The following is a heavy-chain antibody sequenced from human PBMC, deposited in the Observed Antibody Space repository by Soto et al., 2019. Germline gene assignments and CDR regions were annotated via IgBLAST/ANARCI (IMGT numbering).Heavy chain of an antibody. CDR3: ARLRDILTGYYVDY. D-gene: IGHD3-9*01. CDR1: GGSVSSGSYY. V-gene: IGHV4-61*01. Sequence: PSETLSLTCTVSGGSVSSGSYYWSWIRQPPGKGLEWIGYIYYSGSTNYNPSLKSRVTISVDTSKNQFSLKLSSVTAADTAVYYCARLRDILTGYYVDYWGQGTLVTVSS. CDR2: IYYSGST. J-gene: IGHJ4*02.